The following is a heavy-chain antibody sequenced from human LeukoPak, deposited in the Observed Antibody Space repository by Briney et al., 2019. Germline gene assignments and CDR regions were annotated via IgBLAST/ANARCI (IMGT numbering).Heavy chain of an antibody. CDR3: ATYSTRNAREFQS. CDR1: GFTFDDYA. J-gene: IGHJ1*01. Sequence: GGSLRLSCAASGFTFDDYAMHWVRQAPGKGLEWVSGISWNSGSIGYADSVKGRFTISRDNAKNSLYLQMNSLRAEDTAVYYCATYSTRNAREFQSWGQGTLVTVSS. V-gene: IGHV3-9*01. D-gene: IGHD4-11*01. CDR2: ISWNSGSI.